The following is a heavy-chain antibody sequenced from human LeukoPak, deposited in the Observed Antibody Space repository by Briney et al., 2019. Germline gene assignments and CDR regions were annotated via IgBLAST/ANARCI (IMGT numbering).Heavy chain of an antibody. J-gene: IGHJ4*02. Sequence: SETLSLTCAVYGGSFSGYYWSWIRQPPGKGLEWIGEINHSGSTNYNPSLKSRVTISIDTSKNQFSLKLSSVTAANTALYYCARGPGTWYYYWGQGTLVTVSS. CDR2: INHSGST. CDR3: ARGPGTWYYY. V-gene: IGHV4-34*01. CDR1: GGSFSGYY. D-gene: IGHD6-13*01.